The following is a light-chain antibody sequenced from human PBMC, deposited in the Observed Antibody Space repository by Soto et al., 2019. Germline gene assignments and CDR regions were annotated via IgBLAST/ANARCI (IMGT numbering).Light chain of an antibody. J-gene: IGLJ1*01. CDR3: LSYDSSLSGYV. V-gene: IGLV1-40*01. CDR1: RSNIGAGYD. CDR2: GNT. Sequence: QLVLTQPPSVSGAPGQRVTISCTGSRSNIGAGYDVHWYQQIPGTAPKLLIYGNTNRPSGVPDRFSGSKSGTSASLAITGLQAEDEADYYCLSYDSSLSGYVFGTGTKLTVL.